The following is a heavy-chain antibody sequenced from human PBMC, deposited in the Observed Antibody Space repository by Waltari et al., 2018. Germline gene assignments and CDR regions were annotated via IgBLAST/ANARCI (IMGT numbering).Heavy chain of an antibody. J-gene: IGHJ4*02. V-gene: IGHV3-53*04. CDR1: GFIVSSKY. CDR2: LYSSGTT. D-gene: IGHD1-26*01. Sequence: EVQLVESGGALVQPGGSLRLSCAASGFIVSSKYMSVVRQGPGKGREWVPVLYSSGTTYYADTAKGRFTISRDSSKNTVYLQMNSLKPDDTAVYYCVRGGAFSGYFENWGQGTLVTVSS. CDR3: VRGGAFSGYFEN.